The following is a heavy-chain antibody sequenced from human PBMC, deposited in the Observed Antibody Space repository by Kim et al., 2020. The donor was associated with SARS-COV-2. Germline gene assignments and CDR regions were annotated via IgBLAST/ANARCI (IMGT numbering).Heavy chain of an antibody. Sequence: GGSLRLSCAACGFTFSSYEMNWVRQAPGKGLEWVSYISSRGMTKYYADSVKGRFTISRDNAKNSVYLQMNSLRAEDTAVYYCARTGSGRGNYFDYWGQGILVTVSS. CDR1: GFTFSSYE. V-gene: IGHV3-48*03. CDR2: ISSRGMTK. CDR3: ARTGSGRGNYFDY. D-gene: IGHD2-15*01. J-gene: IGHJ4*02.